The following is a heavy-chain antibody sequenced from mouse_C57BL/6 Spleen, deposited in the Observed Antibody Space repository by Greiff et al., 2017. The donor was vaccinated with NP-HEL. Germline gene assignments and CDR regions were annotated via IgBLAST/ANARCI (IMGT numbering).Heavy chain of an antibody. CDR2: IDPEDGDT. V-gene: IGHV14-2*02. CDR3: ARGSESSCGYAFDY. J-gene: IGHJ2*01. D-gene: IGHD1-1*01. Sequence: VQLQQSGAELVKPGASVKLSCKASGYTFTDYYMHWVKQRPEQGLEWIGRIDPEDGDTKYAPKFQGKATLTADTSSNTAYLQLSSLTSEDTAVYYGARGSESSCGYAFDYWGQGTTLTVSA. CDR1: GYTFTDYY.